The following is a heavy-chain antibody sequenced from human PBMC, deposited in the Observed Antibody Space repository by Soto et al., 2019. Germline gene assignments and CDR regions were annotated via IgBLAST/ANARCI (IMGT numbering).Heavy chain of an antibody. CDR3: AKSPYCGGDCYYFDY. Sequence: GGSLRLSCAASGFTFSSYAMTWVRQAPGKGLEWVSVISGSGVSAYYADSVKGRFTISRDNSKNTLYLQMNSLRAEDTAVYYCAKSPYCGGDCYYFDYWGQGTLVTVSS. J-gene: IGHJ4*02. CDR1: GFTFSSYA. CDR2: ISGSGVSA. D-gene: IGHD2-21*02. V-gene: IGHV3-23*01.